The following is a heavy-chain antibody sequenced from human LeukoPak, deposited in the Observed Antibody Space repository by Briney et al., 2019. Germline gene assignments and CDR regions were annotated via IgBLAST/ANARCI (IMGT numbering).Heavy chain of an antibody. Sequence: GGSLRLSCAASGFTFSTYWMHWVRQAPGKGLVWVSRINTYGSVTSYADSVKGRFTISRDNAKNTLYLQMNSLRAEDTAVYYCVREAAATDYFLDNWGQGTLVTVSS. J-gene: IGHJ4*02. V-gene: IGHV3-74*01. CDR1: GFTFSTYW. CDR2: INTYGSVT. D-gene: IGHD6-13*01. CDR3: VREAAATDYFLDN.